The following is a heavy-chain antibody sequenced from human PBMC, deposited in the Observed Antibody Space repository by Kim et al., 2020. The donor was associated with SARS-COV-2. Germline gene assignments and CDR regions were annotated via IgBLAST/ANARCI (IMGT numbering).Heavy chain of an antibody. CDR2: T. J-gene: IGHJ5*02. D-gene: IGHD6-13*01. Sequence: TNYNPTLRSRVSISVDTSKGPFSLNLTSVTAADTAVYYCAREGGAGQSSAWGQGTLVIVSS. V-gene: IGHV4-59*01. CDR3: AREGGAGQSSA.